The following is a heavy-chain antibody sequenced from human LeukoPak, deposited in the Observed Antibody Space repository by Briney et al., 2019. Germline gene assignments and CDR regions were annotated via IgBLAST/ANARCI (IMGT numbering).Heavy chain of an antibody. D-gene: IGHD3-22*01. CDR1: GGTFSSYA. CDR3: ARDIRDGDSSGYYRRYYYYYYMDV. CDR2: IIPIFGTA. Sequence: SVTVSCKASGGTFSSYAISWVRQAPGQGLEWMGRIIPIFGTANYAQRFQGRVTITADKSTSTAYMELSSLRSEDTAVYYCARDIRDGDSSGYYRRYYYYYYMDVWGKGTTVTVSS. V-gene: IGHV1-69*06. J-gene: IGHJ6*03.